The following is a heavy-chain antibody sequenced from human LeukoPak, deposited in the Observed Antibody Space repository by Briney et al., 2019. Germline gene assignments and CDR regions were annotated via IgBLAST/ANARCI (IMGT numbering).Heavy chain of an antibody. CDR1: GYSISSGYY. D-gene: IGHD3-3*01. J-gene: IGHJ4*02. Sequence: KPSETLSLTCTVSGYSISSGYYWGWIRQPPGKGLEWIGSIYYSGSTYYNPSLKSRVTISVDTSKNQFSLKLSSVTAADTAVYYCARDPRPLYDFWSGYSDYWGQGTLVTVSS. CDR2: IYYSGST. V-gene: IGHV4-38-2*02. CDR3: ARDPRPLYDFWSGYSDY.